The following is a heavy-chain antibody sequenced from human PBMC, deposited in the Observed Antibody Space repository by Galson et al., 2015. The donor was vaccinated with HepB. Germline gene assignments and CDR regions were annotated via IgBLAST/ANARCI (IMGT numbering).Heavy chain of an antibody. J-gene: IGHJ4*02. CDR2: INPSGGST. D-gene: IGHD5-18*01. V-gene: IGHV1-46*01. CDR3: ARDPVGDSYGTKAYDY. CDR1: GYTFTSYY. Sequence: SVKVSCKASGYTFTSYYMHWVRQAPGQGLEWMGIINPSGGSTSYAQKFQGRVTMTRDTSTSTVYMELSSLRSEDTAVYYCARDPVGDSYGTKAYDYWGQGTLVTVSS.